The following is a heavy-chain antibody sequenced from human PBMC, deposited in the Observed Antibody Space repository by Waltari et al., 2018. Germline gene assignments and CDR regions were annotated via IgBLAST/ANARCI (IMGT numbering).Heavy chain of an antibody. CDR1: GGSFSGYY. V-gene: IGHV4-34*01. Sequence: QVQLQQWGAGLLKPSETLSLTCAVYGGSFSGYYWSWIRQPPGKGLEWIGEIHHSGSTNYNPSLKSRVTISVDTSKNQFSLKLSSVTAADTAVYYCARLRMVTVHYYYYMDVWGKGTTVTISS. CDR3: ARLRMVTVHYYYYMDV. J-gene: IGHJ6*03. D-gene: IGHD2-15*01. CDR2: IHHSGST.